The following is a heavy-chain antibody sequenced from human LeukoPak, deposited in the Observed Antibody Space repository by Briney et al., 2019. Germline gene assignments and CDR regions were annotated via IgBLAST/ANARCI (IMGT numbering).Heavy chain of an antibody. Sequence: PGGSLRLSCAASGFIFSSYTMNWVRQAPGKGLEWVSSISSGGSFLNYVDSVKGRFTISRDNAKNSLELQMNSLRAEDTAVYYCARDRSPPTGSPHGADVWGQGTTVTVSS. CDR3: ARDRSPPTGSPHGADV. V-gene: IGHV3-21*01. D-gene: IGHD3-10*01. CDR2: ISSGGSFL. J-gene: IGHJ6*02. CDR1: GFIFSSYT.